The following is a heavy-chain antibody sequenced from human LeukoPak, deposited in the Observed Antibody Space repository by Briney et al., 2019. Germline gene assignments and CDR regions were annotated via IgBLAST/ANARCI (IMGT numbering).Heavy chain of an antibody. Sequence: SETLSLTCAVSGGSISSSSYSWGWIRQPPGKGLEWIGITSDSGSTHHNPSLKSRVYISVDTSKNQFSLKLSSVTAADTAAYFCARHSGLGVVSPYSDYWGRGTLVTVSS. D-gene: IGHD2-21*01. CDR2: TSDSGST. J-gene: IGHJ4*01. CDR1: GGSISSSSYS. CDR3: ARHSGLGVVSPYSDY. V-gene: IGHV4-39*01.